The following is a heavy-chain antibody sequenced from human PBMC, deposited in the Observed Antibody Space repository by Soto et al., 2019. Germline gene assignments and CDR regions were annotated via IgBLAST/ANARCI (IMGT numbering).Heavy chain of an antibody. D-gene: IGHD2-2*01. CDR3: AKDGIVVVPAADPFYYFDY. V-gene: IGHV3-23*01. J-gene: IGHJ4*02. Sequence: GGSLRLSCAASGFTFSSYAMSWVRQAPGKGLEWVSAISGSGGSTYYADSVKGRFTISRDNSKNTLYLQMNSLRAEDTAVYYCAKDGIVVVPAADPFYYFDYWGQGTLVTVSS. CDR1: GFTFSSYA. CDR2: ISGSGGST.